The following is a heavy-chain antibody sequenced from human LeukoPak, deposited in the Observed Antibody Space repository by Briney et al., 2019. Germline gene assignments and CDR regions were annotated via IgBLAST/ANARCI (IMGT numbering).Heavy chain of an antibody. V-gene: IGHV3-48*01. D-gene: IGHD2-2*01. Sequence: GGSLRLSCAASGFTFSSYSMNWVRQAPGKGQEWVSYISSSSSTIYYADSVKGRFTISRDNAKNSLYLQMNSLRAEDTAVYYCARESDIVVVPAALDYWDQGTLVTVSS. J-gene: IGHJ4*02. CDR1: GFTFSSYS. CDR2: ISSSSSTI. CDR3: ARESDIVVVPAALDY.